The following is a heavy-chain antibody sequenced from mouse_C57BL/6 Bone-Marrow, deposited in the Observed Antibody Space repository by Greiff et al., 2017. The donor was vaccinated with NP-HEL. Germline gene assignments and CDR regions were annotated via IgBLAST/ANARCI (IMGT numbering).Heavy chain of an antibody. J-gene: IGHJ2*01. CDR2: INPSNGGN. CDR3: ARSFITTVVIDY. D-gene: IGHD1-1*01. V-gene: IGHV1-53*01. Sequence: QVQLQQPGTELVKPGDSVKLSCKASGYTFTSYWMHWVKQRPGQGLEWIGNINPSNGGNNYNEKFKSKATLTVDKSSSTAYMQLSSLTSEDSAVYYCARSFITTVVIDYWGQGTTLTVSS. CDR1: GYTFTSYW.